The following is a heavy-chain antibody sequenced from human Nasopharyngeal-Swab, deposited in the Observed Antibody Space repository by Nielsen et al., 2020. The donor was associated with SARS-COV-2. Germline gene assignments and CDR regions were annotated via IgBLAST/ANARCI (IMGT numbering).Heavy chain of an antibody. J-gene: IGHJ5*02. D-gene: IGHD6-13*01. V-gene: IGHV1-3*01. CDR3: ARDLWSSSSWYALDLTRGIDP. CDR2: FNAGNGNT. Sequence: WVGQAPGQRLEGMGRFNAGNGNTKYSQKFQGRVTFTRDTSASTAYMKLSSLRSEDTAVYYCARDLWSSSSWYALDLTRGIDPWGQGTLVTVSS.